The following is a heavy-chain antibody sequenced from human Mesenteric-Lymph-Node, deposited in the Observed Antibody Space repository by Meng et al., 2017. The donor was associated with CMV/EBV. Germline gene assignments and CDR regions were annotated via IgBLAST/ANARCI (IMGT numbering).Heavy chain of an antibody. V-gene: IGHV4-34*01. D-gene: IGHD3-10*01. CDR3: ARDLGSTMVRGVQTYY. J-gene: IGHJ4*02. Sequence: YGGSCSGYYWSWIGQPPGKGLEWIGEINHSGSTNYNPSLKSRVTISVDTSKNQFSLKLSSVTAADTAVYYCARDLGSTMVRGVQTYYWGQGTLVTVSS. CDR2: INHSGST. CDR1: GGSCSGYY.